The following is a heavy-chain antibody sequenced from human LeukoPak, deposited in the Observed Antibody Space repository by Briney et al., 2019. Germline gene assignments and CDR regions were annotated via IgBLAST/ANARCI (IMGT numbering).Heavy chain of an antibody. CDR2: ISAYNGNT. Sequence: ASVKVSCKASGYTFNSYGFSWVRQAPGQGLEWMGWISAYNGNTNYAQKLQGRVTMTTDASTSTAYMELRSLRSDDTAVYYCARGRFIAGTTAYYFDYWGQGTLVTVSS. CDR1: GYTFNSYG. D-gene: IGHD1-26*01. CDR3: ARGRFIAGTTAYYFDY. V-gene: IGHV1-18*01. J-gene: IGHJ4*02.